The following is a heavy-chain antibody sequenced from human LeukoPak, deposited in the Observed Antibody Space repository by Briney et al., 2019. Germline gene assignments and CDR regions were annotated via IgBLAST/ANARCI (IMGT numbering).Heavy chain of an antibody. Sequence: KASETLSLTCTVSGGSISSYYWSWIRQPPGKGLEWIGYIYYSGSTNYNPSLKSRVTISVDTSKNQFSLKLSSVTAADTAVYYRARRSTYYFDYWGQGTLVTVSS. CDR1: GGSISSYY. V-gene: IGHV4-59*08. CDR3: ARRSTYYFDY. J-gene: IGHJ4*02. CDR2: IYYSGST.